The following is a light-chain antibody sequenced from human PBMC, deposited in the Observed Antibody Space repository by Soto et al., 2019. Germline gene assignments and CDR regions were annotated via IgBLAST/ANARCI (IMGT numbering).Light chain of an antibody. J-gene: IGLJ1*01. CDR2: EVN. CDR3: SSYMSSSTAYV. Sequence: QSALTQPASVSGSPGQSITISCTGTSSDIGGYNFVSWYQHHPGKAPKLMIYEVNNRPSGVSSRFSGSKSGNTASLTISGLQTEDEADYYCSSYMSSSTAYVFGTGTKVTVL. V-gene: IGLV2-14*01. CDR1: SSDIGGYNF.